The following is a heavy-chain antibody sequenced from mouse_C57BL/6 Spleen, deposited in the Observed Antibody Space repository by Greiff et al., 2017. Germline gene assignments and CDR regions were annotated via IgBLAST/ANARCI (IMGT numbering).Heavy chain of an antibody. CDR1: DYTFTSYW. CDR2: IHPNSGST. J-gene: IGHJ2*01. CDR3: ARSDYGREGFDY. D-gene: IGHD2-4*01. V-gene: IGHV1-64*01. Sequence: VQLQQPGAELVKPGASVKLSCKASDYTFTSYWMHWVKQRPGQGLEWIGMIHPNSGSTNYNEKFKSKATLTVDKSSSTAYMQLSSLTSEDSAVYYFARSDYGREGFDYWGQGTTLTVSS.